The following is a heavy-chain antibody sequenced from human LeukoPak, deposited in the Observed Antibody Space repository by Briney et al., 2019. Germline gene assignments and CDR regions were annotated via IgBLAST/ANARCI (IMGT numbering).Heavy chain of an antibody. CDR1: GFRFTSYA. Sequence: GGSLRLSCAASGFRFTSYAISWVRQAPGKGLDWVSGISGSGTTIYYADSAKGRFTISRDNSKNTLYLQMNSLRAEDTAVYYCAKEINHQWLVPLDAFDIWGQGTMVTVSS. D-gene: IGHD6-19*01. J-gene: IGHJ3*02. CDR2: ISGSGTTI. CDR3: AKEINHQWLVPLDAFDI. V-gene: IGHV3-23*01.